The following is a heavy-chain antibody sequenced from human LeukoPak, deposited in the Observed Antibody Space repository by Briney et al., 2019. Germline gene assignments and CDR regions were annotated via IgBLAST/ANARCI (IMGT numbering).Heavy chain of an antibody. V-gene: IGHV3-53*01. CDR2: IYSGSTT. CDR3: ARCKTWFGEMA. CDR1: GFTVSSNC. J-gene: IGHJ5*02. Sequence: GGSLRLSCAASGFTVSSNCMSWVRQAPGKGLEWVSAIYSGSTTYYADSVKGRFTVSKDNSKNTLYLQMNSLRAEDTAVYYCARCKTWFGEMAWGQGTLVTVSS. D-gene: IGHD3-10*01.